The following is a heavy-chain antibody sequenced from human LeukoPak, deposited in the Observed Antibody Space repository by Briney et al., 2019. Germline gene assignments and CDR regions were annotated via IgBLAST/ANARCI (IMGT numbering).Heavy chain of an antibody. CDR1: GGTFSSYA. D-gene: IGHD3-9*01. J-gene: IGHJ4*02. CDR3: AREVDYDILTGYSNDY. Sequence: ASVKVSCKASGGTFSSYAISWVRQAPGQGLEWMGGIIPIFGTANYAQKFQGRVTITADESTSTAYMGLSSLRSEDTAVYYCAREVDYDILTGYSNDYWGQGTLVTVSS. V-gene: IGHV1-69*13. CDR2: IIPIFGTA.